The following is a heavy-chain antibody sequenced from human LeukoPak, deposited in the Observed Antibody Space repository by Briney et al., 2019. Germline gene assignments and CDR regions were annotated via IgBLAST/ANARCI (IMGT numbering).Heavy chain of an antibody. Sequence: PSETLSLTCTVSGGSISSYYWSWIRQPPGKGLEWIGYMSYSASTDYRPSLKSRVTISLDTSKNQFPRKLSSVTAADTAVYYCARHGGSYSFDYWGQGTLVTVSS. J-gene: IGHJ4*02. D-gene: IGHD1-26*01. CDR1: GGSISSYY. V-gene: IGHV4-59*08. CDR3: ARHGGSYSFDY. CDR2: MSYSAST.